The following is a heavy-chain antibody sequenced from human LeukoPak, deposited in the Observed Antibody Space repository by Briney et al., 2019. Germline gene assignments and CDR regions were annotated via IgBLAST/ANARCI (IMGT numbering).Heavy chain of an antibody. V-gene: IGHV3-7*01. J-gene: IGHJ4*02. CDR3: ARDVLAGTFDY. D-gene: IGHD2-15*01. CDR2: INQDGTEK. CDR1: GFTFSSYW. Sequence: GGSLRLSCAASGFTFSSYWMNWVRQAPGKGLEWVANINQDGTEKYFVDSVRGRFTISRDNAKNSLYLQMNSLRAGDTAVYYCARDVLAGTFDYWGQGTLVTVSS.